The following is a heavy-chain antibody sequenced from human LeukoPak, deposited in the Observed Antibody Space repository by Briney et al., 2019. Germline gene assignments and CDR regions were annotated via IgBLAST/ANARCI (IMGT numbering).Heavy chain of an antibody. Sequence: SETLSLTCAVYGGSFSGYYWSWIRQPPGKGLEWIGEINHSGSTNYHPSLKSRVTISVDTSKTQFSLKLSSVTAADTAVYYCARGPGVVTAPRRGYYYMDVWGKGTTVTVSS. V-gene: IGHV4-34*01. CDR1: GGSFSGYY. D-gene: IGHD2-21*02. CDR2: INHSGST. J-gene: IGHJ6*03. CDR3: ARGPGVVTAPRRGYYYMDV.